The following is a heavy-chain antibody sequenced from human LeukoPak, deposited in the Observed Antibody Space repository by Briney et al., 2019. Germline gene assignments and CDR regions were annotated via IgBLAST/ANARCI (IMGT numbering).Heavy chain of an antibody. J-gene: IGHJ4*02. CDR3: ARAAGGHCSGGSCYFHPFDY. Sequence: GGSLRLSCAASGFTFSSYDMHWVRQATGKGLEWVSAIGTAGDTYYPGSVKGRFTISRENAKSSLYLQMNSLRAGDTGVYYCARAAGGHCSGGSCYFHPFDYWGQGTLVTVSS. CDR1: GFTFSSYD. D-gene: IGHD2-15*01. CDR2: IGTAGDT. V-gene: IGHV3-13*01.